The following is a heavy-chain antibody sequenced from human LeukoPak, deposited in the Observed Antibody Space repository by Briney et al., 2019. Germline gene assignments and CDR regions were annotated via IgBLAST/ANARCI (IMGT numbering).Heavy chain of an antibody. D-gene: IGHD3-10*01. CDR2: IYYSGST. CDR1: DGSFSGYY. J-gene: IGHJ4*02. Sequence: SETLSLTCAVYDGSFSGYYWNWIRQPPGKGLEWIGYIYYSGSTNYNPSLKSRVTISVDTSKNQFSLKLSSVTAADTAVYYCARSQGFGSERSTLDYWGQGTLVTVSS. V-gene: IGHV4-59*01. CDR3: ARSQGFGSERSTLDY.